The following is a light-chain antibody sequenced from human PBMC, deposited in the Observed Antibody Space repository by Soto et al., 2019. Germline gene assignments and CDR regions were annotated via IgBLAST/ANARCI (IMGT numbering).Light chain of an antibody. CDR1: QTVSSY. CDR3: QQRYNRPPYT. J-gene: IGKJ2*01. CDR2: DSS. Sequence: EIVLTQSPVTLSLSPGERATLSCRASQTVSSYVAWCQQRHGQAPRLVIYDSSNRAPGVPARFSGSGSGTQFTLTISSLEPEDSAVYYCQQRYNRPPYTFGQGTKLEIK. V-gene: IGKV3-11*01.